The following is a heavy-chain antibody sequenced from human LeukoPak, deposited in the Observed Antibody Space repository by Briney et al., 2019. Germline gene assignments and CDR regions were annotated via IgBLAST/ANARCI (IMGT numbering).Heavy chain of an antibody. D-gene: IGHD6-13*01. Sequence: GGSLRLSCAASGFTFSSYSMNWVRQGPGKGLEWVSSISSSSSYIYYADSVKGRFTISRDNAKNSLYLQMNSLRAEDTAVYYCARNRAAAGPYYFDYWGQGTLVTVSS. CDR2: ISSSSSYI. V-gene: IGHV3-21*01. J-gene: IGHJ4*02. CDR1: GFTFSSYS. CDR3: ARNRAAAGPYYFDY.